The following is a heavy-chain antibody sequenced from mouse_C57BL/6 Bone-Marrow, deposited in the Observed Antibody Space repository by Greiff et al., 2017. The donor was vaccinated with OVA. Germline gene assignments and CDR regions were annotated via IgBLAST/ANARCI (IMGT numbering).Heavy chain of an antibody. CDR1: GYAFSSYW. CDR2: IYPGDGDT. V-gene: IGHV1-80*01. J-gene: IGHJ1*03. Sequence: VQLQQSGAELVKPGASVKISCKASGYAFSSYWMNWVKQRPGKGLEWIGQIYPGDGDTNYNGKFKGKAILTADKSSSTAYMELRSLTSEDSAVYYCTRLGYGYDGVRWYFDVWGTGTTVTVSS. D-gene: IGHD2-2*01. CDR3: TRLGYGYDGVRWYFDV.